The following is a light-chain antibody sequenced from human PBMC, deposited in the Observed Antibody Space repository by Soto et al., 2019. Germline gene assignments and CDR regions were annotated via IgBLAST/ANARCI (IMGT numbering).Light chain of an antibody. J-gene: IGLJ1*01. V-gene: IGLV2-14*01. Sequence: QSALTQPRSVSGSPGQSVAISCTGTSSDVGAYNYVSWYQQHPGKAPKVMIYDVSNRPSGVSNRFSGSKSGNTASLTISGLQAEDEADYYCSSYTSSSTPYVFGTGTKLTVL. CDR3: SSYTSSSTPYV. CDR1: SSDVGAYNY. CDR2: DVS.